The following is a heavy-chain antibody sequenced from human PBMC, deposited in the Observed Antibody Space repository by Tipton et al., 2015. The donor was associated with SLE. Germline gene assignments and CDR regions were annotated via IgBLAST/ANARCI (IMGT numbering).Heavy chain of an antibody. CDR1: GESVSSNSVA. D-gene: IGHD2-21*01. CDR3: ARGAYYAFDI. CDR2: TYYRSKWHN. V-gene: IGHV6-1*01. J-gene: IGHJ3*02. Sequence: GLVKPSQTLSLTCAISGESVSSNSVAWNWIRQSPSRGLEWLGRTYYRSKWHNNYAVSVKSRITTNPDTSKNQFSLQLNSVTPEDTAVYYCARGAYYAFDIWGQGTMVTVSS.